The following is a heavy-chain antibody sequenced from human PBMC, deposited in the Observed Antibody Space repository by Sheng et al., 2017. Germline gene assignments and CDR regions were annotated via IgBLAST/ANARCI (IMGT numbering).Heavy chain of an antibody. D-gene: IGHD2-15*01. CDR2: IIPILGIA. CDR3: ARDGGYCSGGSCYWERGYYYYYYMDV. CDR1: GGTFSSYA. J-gene: IGHJ6*03. V-gene: IGHV1-69*04. Sequence: QVQLVQSGAEVKKPGSSVKVSCKASGGTFSSYAISWVRQAPGQGLEWMGGIIPILGIANYAQKFQGRVTITADKSTSTAYMELSSLRSEDTAVYYCARDGGYCSGGSCYWERGYYYYYYMDVWGKGTTVTVSS.